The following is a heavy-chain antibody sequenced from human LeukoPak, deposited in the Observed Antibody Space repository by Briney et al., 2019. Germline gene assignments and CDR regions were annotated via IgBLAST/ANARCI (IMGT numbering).Heavy chain of an antibody. CDR2: IYESGDI. CDR3: ARDPSGTGTGFDI. Sequence: PGGSLRLSCAALGFTVSRTYMRWVRQAPGKGLGWVSVIYESGDIYYSDSVRGRFAISRDNSKNTVYLQMNGLRGEDTAVYYCARDPSGTGTGFDIWGQGTMVTVSS. CDR1: GFTVSRTY. V-gene: IGHV3-66*01. D-gene: IGHD3/OR15-3a*01. J-gene: IGHJ3*02.